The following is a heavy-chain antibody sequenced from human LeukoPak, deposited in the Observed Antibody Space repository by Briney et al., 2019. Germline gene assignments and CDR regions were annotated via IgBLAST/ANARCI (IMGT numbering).Heavy chain of an antibody. V-gene: IGHV4-59*13. CDR1: GGSISSYY. J-gene: IGHJ4*02. CDR3: AGGDYGDHFDY. D-gene: IGHD4-17*01. Sequence: PSETLSLTCTVSGGSISSYYWSWIRQPPGKGLEWIGYIYYGGSTNYNPSLKSRVTISVDTSKNQFSLKLSSVTAADTAVYYCAGGDYGDHFDYWGQGTLVTVSS. CDR2: IYYGGST.